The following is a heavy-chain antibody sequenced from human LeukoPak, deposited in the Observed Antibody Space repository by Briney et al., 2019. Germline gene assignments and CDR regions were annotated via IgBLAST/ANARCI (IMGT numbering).Heavy chain of an antibody. J-gene: IGHJ4*01. Sequence: SETLSLTCTVSGGSISSSSYYWGWIRQPPGNGLEWIGSIYYSGSTYYNPSPTSRVTISVDTSKSRCSLKLSSVPAADTAVYYCARVLTIFGVVPVWGQRTLVTASS. V-gene: IGHV4-39*07. CDR2: IYYSGST. CDR1: GGSISSSSYY. CDR3: ARVLTIFGVVPV. D-gene: IGHD3-3*01.